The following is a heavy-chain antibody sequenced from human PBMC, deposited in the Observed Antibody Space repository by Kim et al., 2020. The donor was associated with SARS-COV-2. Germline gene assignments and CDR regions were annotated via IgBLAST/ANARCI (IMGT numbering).Heavy chain of an antibody. V-gene: IGHV4-39*01. CDR3: ARRRAFSLYYFDY. Sequence: YNPSLKSRVTISVDTSKNQFSLKLSSVTAADTAVYYCARRRAFSLYYFDYWGQGTLVTVSS. J-gene: IGHJ4*02. D-gene: IGHD3-16*01.